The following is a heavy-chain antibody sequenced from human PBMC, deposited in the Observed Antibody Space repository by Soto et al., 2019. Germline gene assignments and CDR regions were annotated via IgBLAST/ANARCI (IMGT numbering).Heavy chain of an antibody. J-gene: IGHJ4*02. CDR3: ATTLTPGVLKLVS. CDR2: IFYSGSA. D-gene: IGHD3-10*01. CDR1: RGSINTAAYY. V-gene: IGHV4-31*03. Sequence: SSETRSLTCNVTRGSINTAAYYCSWIRQVPGKGLEWIGYIFYSGSAYYHPSLKSRASISVDRSKNQFSLKVNYVTAADTPVYYSATTLTPGVLKLVSWEPGTLLTV.